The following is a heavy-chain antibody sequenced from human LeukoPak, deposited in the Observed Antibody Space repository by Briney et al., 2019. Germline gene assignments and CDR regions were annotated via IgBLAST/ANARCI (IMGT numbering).Heavy chain of an antibody. Sequence: SETLSLTCAVYGGSFSGYYWSWIRQPPGKGLEWIGEINHSGSTNYNPSLKSRVTISVDTSKNQFSLQLNSVTPEDTAVYYCARDDNSGSRPHPFDYWGQGTLVTVSS. CDR3: ARDDNSGSRPHPFDY. V-gene: IGHV4-34*01. CDR1: GGSFSGYY. J-gene: IGHJ4*02. CDR2: INHSGST. D-gene: IGHD1-26*01.